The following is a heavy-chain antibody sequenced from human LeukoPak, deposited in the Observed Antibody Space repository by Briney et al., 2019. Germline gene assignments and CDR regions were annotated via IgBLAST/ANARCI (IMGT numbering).Heavy chain of an antibody. J-gene: IGHJ3*02. Sequence: GESLQISCKGSGYSFTSYWIGWVRQLPGKGLEWMGIIYPGDSDTRYSPSFQGQVTISADKSISTAYLQWSSLKASDTAMYYCARSPRAATDAFDIWGQGTMVTVSS. CDR3: ARSPRAATDAFDI. V-gene: IGHV5-51*01. CDR2: IYPGDSDT. D-gene: IGHD2-15*01. CDR1: GYSFTSYW.